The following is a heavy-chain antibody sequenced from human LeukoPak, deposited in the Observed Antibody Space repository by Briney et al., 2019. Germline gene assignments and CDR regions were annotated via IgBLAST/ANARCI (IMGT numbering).Heavy chain of an antibody. CDR3: ARGYSSSWPYYYYGMDV. J-gene: IGHJ6*02. V-gene: IGHV4-59*01. CDR2: IYYSGST. Sequence: SETLSLTCTVSGGSISSYYWSWIRQPPGKGLERIGYIYYSGSTNYNPSLKSRVTISVDTSKNQFSLKLSSVTAADTAVYYCARGYSSSWPYYYYGMDVWGQGTTVTVSS. CDR1: GGSISSYY. D-gene: IGHD6-13*01.